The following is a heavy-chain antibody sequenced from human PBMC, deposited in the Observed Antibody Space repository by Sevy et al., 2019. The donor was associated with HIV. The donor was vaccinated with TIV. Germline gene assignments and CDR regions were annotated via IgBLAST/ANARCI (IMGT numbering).Heavy chain of an antibody. J-gene: IGHJ6*02. CDR2: IKSKPDGGTT. CDR3: STDPIIVLLVTDGMDV. CDR1: GFTFSHAW. V-gene: IGHV3-15*01. Sequence: GGSLRLSCAASGFTFSHAWMSWVRQAPGKGLEWVGGIKSKPDGGTTDYAAPVKGRFTISRDDSKNTLFLQMNSLKTEDTAVYYCSTDPIIVLLVTDGMDVWGQGTTVTVSS. D-gene: IGHD2-8*02.